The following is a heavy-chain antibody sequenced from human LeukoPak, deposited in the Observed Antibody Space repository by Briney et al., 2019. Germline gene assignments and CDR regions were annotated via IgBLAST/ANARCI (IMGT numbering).Heavy chain of an antibody. CDR2: IYYSGST. CDR3: ARRLRWQNYYYYYMDV. CDR1: GGSISSSSYY. V-gene: IGHV4-39*07. Sequence: SETLSLTCTVSGGSISSSSYYWGWIRQPPGKGLEWIGSIYYSGSTYYNPSLKSRVTISVDTSKNQFSLKLSSVTAADTAVYYCARRLRWQNYYYYYMDVWGKGTTVTISS. J-gene: IGHJ6*03. D-gene: IGHD4-23*01.